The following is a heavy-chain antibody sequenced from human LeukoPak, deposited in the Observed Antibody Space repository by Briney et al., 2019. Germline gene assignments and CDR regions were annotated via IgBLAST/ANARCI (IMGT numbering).Heavy chain of an antibody. CDR2: ISYDGSNK. Sequence: GGSLRLSCAASGFTFSSYAMSWVRQAPGKGLEWVAVISYDGSNKYYADSVKGRFTISRDNSKNTLYLQMNSLRAEDTAVYYCAKDQGCSSTSCYLYDYWGQGTLVTVSS. J-gene: IGHJ4*02. CDR1: GFTFSSYA. D-gene: IGHD2-2*01. V-gene: IGHV3-30*18. CDR3: AKDQGCSSTSCYLYDY.